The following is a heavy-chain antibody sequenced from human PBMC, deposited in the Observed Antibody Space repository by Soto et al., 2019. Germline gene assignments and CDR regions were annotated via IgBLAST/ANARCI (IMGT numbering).Heavy chain of an antibody. CDR3: ARRYGSCFDY. Sequence: QVQLQESGPGLVKPSETLSLTCTVSGGSISSYYWSWIRQPPGKGLEWIGYIYYSGSTNYNPSLKRRVTISVDTSKNQVSLKLSSVTAADTDVYYCARRYGSCFDYWGQGTLVTVSS. J-gene: IGHJ4*02. CDR2: IYYSGST. CDR1: GGSISSYY. V-gene: IGHV4-59*08. D-gene: IGHD5-18*01.